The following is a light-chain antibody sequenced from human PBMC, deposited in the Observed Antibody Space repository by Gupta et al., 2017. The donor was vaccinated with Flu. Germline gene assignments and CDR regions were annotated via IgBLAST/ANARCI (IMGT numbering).Light chain of an antibody. J-gene: IGLJ1*01. Sequence: QSALTQPPSASGSPGQSVAISCTGTSRDIGGNNYVSWYQQHPAKAPKLMIYEVNKRPSVVPDRFSGSKSGNTASLTVSGLQAEDEADYYCCSYGINDVFGSGTKFTVL. CDR2: EVN. CDR1: SRDIGGNNY. V-gene: IGLV2-8*01. CDR3: CSYGINDV.